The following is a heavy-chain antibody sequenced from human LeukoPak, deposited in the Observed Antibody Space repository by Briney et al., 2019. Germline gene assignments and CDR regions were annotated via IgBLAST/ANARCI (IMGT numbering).Heavy chain of an antibody. D-gene: IGHD3-22*01. V-gene: IGHV3-11*01. J-gene: IGHJ4*02. CDR2: ISSSGSTI. Sequence: GGSLRLSCAASGFTFSDYYMSWIRQAPGKGLEWVSYISSSGSTIYYADSVKGRFTISRDNSKNTLYLQMNSLRAEDTAVYYCAKDGWYYDSSGYYDYWGQGTLVTVSS. CDR1: GFTFSDYY. CDR3: AKDGWYYDSSGYYDY.